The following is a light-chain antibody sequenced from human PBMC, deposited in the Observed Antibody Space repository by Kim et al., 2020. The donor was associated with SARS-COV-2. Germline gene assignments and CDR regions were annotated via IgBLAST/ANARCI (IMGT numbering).Light chain of an antibody. J-gene: IGKJ3*01. CDR3: QQYGNAPPFT. V-gene: IGKV3-20*01. CDR1: QSVAGGY. CDR2: DTY. Sequence: SPGERASLSCRASQSVAGGYVAWYQQRPGQSPRLLMFDTYKRATGIPDRFGGSGSGTDFTLTISRLEPEDSAVYYCQQYGNAPPFTFGPGTKLEI.